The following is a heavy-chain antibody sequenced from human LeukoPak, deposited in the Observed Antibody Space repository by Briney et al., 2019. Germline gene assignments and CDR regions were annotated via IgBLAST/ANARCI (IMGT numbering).Heavy chain of an antibody. Sequence: SETLSLTCTVSGDSMTSSSYYWGWIRQPPGKGLEWIGEIFHSGSTNYNSSLKSRVTMSVDKSKKQFSLRLSSVTAADTAVYYCARVKLRSWFDPWGQGTLVTVSS. CDR1: GDSMTSSSYY. J-gene: IGHJ5*02. CDR3: ARVKLRSWFDP. D-gene: IGHD4-17*01. V-gene: IGHV4-39*07. CDR2: IFHSGST.